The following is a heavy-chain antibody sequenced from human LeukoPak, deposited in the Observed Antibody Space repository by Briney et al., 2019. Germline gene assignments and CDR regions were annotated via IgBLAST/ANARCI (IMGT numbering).Heavy chain of an antibody. CDR1: GGSISSGSYY. CDR3: ARGNAREMAPQSAYDY. CDR2: INHSGST. D-gene: IGHD5-24*01. J-gene: IGHJ4*02. Sequence: SQTLSLTCTVSGGSISSGSYYWGWIRQPPGKGLEWIGEINHSGSTNYNPSLKSRVTISVDTSKNQFSLKLSSVTAADTAVYYCARGNAREMAPQSAYDYWGQGTLVTVSS. V-gene: IGHV4-39*07.